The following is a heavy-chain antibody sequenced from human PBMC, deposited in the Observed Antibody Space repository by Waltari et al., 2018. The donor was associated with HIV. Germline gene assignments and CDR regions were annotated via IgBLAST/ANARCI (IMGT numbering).Heavy chain of an antibody. Sequence: QVQLQQWGAGLLKPSETLSLTCAVYGGSFSGYYWSWIRQPPGKGLEWIGEINHSGRTNYNPSLKSRVTISVDTSKNQFSLKLSSVTAADTAVYYCARGSQAGMIVVVIGTYYFDYWGQGTLVTVSS. CDR2: INHSGRT. J-gene: IGHJ4*02. D-gene: IGHD3-22*01. V-gene: IGHV4-34*01. CDR3: ARGSQAGMIVVVIGTYYFDY. CDR1: GGSFSGYY.